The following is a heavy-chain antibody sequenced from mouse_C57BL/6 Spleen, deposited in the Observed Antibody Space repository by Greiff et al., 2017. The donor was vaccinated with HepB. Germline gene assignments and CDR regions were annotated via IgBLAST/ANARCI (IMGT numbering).Heavy chain of an antibody. Sequence: EVQVVESGGGLVKPGGSLKLSCAASGFTFSDYGMHWVRQAPEKGLEWVAYISSGSSTIYYADTVKGRFTISRDNAKNTLFLQMTSLRSEDTAMYYCARTTGTGYYAMDYWGQGTSVTVSS. J-gene: IGHJ4*01. CDR2: ISSGSSTI. CDR3: ARTTGTGYYAMDY. V-gene: IGHV5-17*01. D-gene: IGHD4-1*02. CDR1: GFTFSDYG.